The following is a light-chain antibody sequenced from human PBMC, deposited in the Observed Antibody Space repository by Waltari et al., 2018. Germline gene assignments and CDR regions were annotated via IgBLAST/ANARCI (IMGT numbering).Light chain of an antibody. CDR3: SAFAGSNNFVV. J-gene: IGLJ2*01. CDR1: SRDIGGSNF. CDR2: DVN. Sequence: QSALTQPPSASGSPGQSVTISCTGTSRDIGGSNFVSWYQQRPGKAPRFLIYDVNKRPSGVSDRFSCSKSGNTASLTVSGLQPEDEATYYCSAFAGSNNFVVFGGGTKLTVL. V-gene: IGLV2-8*01.